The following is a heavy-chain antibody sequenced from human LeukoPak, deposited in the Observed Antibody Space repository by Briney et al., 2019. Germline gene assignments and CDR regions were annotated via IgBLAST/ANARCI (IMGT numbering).Heavy chain of an antibody. Sequence: PGGSLRLSCAASGFTFTTYDMHWVRQATGKGLEWVSAIGTAGDTYYPGSVKGRFTISRENAKNSLYLQMNSLRAGDTAVYYCARDEGYSSSWYWFDPWGQGTLVTVSS. V-gene: IGHV3-13*01. CDR2: IGTAGDT. CDR1: GFTFTTYD. J-gene: IGHJ5*02. CDR3: ARDEGYSSSWYWFDP. D-gene: IGHD6-13*01.